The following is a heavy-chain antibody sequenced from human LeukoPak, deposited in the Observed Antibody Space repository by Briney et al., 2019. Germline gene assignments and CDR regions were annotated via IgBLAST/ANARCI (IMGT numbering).Heavy chain of an antibody. D-gene: IGHD6-13*01. J-gene: IGHJ4*02. CDR2: LHSDGSNT. CDR1: GFTFSSYS. V-gene: IGHV3-74*01. CDR3: ARLSGYSSIDY. Sequence: GGSLRLSCAASGFTFSSYSMNWVRQAPGKGLEWVSRLHSDGSNTTYADSVKGRFTISRDNAKNTLYLQMNSLRAEDTAVYYCARLSGYSSIDYWGQGALVTVSS.